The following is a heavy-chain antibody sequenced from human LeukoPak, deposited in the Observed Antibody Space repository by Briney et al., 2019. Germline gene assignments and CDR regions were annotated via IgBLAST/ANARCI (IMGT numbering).Heavy chain of an antibody. CDR2: ISTAGGDA. D-gene: IGHD2-8*02. J-gene: IGHJ5*02. CDR1: GYTFTSYG. Sequence: ASVKVSCKASGYTFTSYGISWVRQAPGRGLEWMAWISTAGGDAIYTHQLHDRLTVTRDTSTSTVYMELRSLISDDTALYYCARXXCTGAXXXXALGSWGQGALVTVSS. V-gene: IGHV1-18*01. CDR3: ARXXCTGAXXXXALGS.